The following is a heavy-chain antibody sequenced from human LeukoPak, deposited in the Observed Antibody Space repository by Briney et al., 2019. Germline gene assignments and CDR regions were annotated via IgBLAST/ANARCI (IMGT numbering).Heavy chain of an antibody. V-gene: IGHV3-53*01. D-gene: IGHD4-17*01. CDR2: IYSGGST. Sequence: GGSLRLSCAASGFTASSNYMSWVRQAPGKGLEWVSVIYSGGSTYYADSVKGRFTISRDNSKNTLYLQMNSLRAEDTAVYYCARETTVSGGLVWGKGTTVTVSS. CDR1: GFTASSNY. CDR3: ARETTVSGGLV. J-gene: IGHJ6*04.